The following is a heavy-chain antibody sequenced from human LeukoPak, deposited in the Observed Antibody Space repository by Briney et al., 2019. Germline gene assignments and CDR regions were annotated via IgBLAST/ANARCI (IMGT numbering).Heavy chain of an antibody. CDR2: ISSSGSTI. J-gene: IGHJ3*02. D-gene: IGHD3-22*01. CDR3: ARDFTGYDSSGYDAFDI. Sequence: GGSLTLSCAASGFTFSDYYMSWIRQAPGKGREWVSYISSSGSTIYYADSVKGRITISRDNAKNSLYLQMNSLRAEDTAVYYCARDFTGYDSSGYDAFDIWGQGTMVTVSS. CDR1: GFTFSDYY. V-gene: IGHV3-11*01.